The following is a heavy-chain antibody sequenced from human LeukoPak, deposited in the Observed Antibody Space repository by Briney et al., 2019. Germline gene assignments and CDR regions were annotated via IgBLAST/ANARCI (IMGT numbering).Heavy chain of an antibody. J-gene: IGHJ4*02. CDR1: GFTFSSYG. Sequence: GGSLRLSCAASGFTFSSYGMHWVRQAPGKGLEWAAVISYDGSDKQYADSVKGRFIISRDNSKNTLYLQMNSLRAEDTAVYYCAREGAAGTTPFDYWGQGTLVTVSS. V-gene: IGHV3-30*03. D-gene: IGHD6-13*01. CDR3: AREGAAGTTPFDY. CDR2: ISYDGSDK.